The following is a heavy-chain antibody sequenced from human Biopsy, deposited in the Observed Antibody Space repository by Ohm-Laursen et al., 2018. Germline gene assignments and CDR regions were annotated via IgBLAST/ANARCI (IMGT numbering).Heavy chain of an antibody. CDR1: GFLFINYG. Sequence: ASVKVSCKTSGFLFINYGINWVRQAPGQGLEWMGKINPSGGSTSYAQKFQGRVTMTRDTSTTTVYMELSSLRSEDTAVYYCARDRIGGRGDPPDHWGQGTLVTVSS. CDR3: ARDRIGGRGDPPDH. D-gene: IGHD3-10*01. J-gene: IGHJ4*02. CDR2: INPSGGST. V-gene: IGHV1-46*01.